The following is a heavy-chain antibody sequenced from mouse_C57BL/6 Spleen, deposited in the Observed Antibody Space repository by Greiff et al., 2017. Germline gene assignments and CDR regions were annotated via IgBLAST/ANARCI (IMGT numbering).Heavy chain of an antibody. D-gene: IGHD1-1*01. CDR1: GYTFTSYW. CDR2: IYPGSGST. CDR3: ARGGYYGSGRDD. J-gene: IGHJ2*01. Sequence: VQLQQPGAELVKPGASVKMSCKASGYTFTSYWITWVKQRPGQGLEWIGDIYPGSGSTNYNEKFKSKATLTVDTSSSTAYMQLSSLTSEDSAVYYCARGGYYGSGRDDWGQGTTLTVSS. V-gene: IGHV1-55*01.